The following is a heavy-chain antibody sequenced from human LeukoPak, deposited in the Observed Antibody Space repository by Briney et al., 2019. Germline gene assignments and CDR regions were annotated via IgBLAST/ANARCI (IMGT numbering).Heavy chain of an antibody. Sequence: GGSLRLSCAASGFTLDDYGMSWVRQAPGKGLEWVSATNWDGGSTGYADSVRGRFTISRDNAKHSLILQMNSLRAEDTALYHCARMSRSGWYYFDYWGQGTLVTVSS. CDR3: ARMSRSGWYYFDY. CDR2: TNWDGGST. CDR1: GFTLDDYG. V-gene: IGHV3-20*01. D-gene: IGHD6-19*01. J-gene: IGHJ4*02.